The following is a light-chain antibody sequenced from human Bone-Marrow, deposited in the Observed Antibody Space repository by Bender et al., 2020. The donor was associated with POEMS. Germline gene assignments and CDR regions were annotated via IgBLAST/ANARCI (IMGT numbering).Light chain of an antibody. CDR3: SSYADNSVWV. J-gene: IGLJ3*02. Sequence: QSALTQPRSVSGSPGQSVTISCTETSSDVGSYNLVSWYQQHPGKAPKLMIYEGSKRSSGVSNRFSGSKSGNTASLTISGLQAEDEADYYCSSYADNSVWVFGGGTKLTVL. V-gene: IGLV2-23*01. CDR2: EGS. CDR1: SSDVGSYNL.